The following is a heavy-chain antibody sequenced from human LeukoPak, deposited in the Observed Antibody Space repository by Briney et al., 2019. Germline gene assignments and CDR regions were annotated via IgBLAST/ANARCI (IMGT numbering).Heavy chain of an antibody. D-gene: IGHD1-26*01. CDR3: ARDMGAIGY. CDR2: INHSGST. V-gene: IGHV4-34*01. CDR1: GGSFSGYY. J-gene: IGHJ4*02. Sequence: SETLSLTCAVYGGSFSGYYWSWIRQPPGKGLEWIGEINHSGSTNYNLSLKSRVTISIDTSKNQFSLKLSSVTAADTAVYYCARDMGAIGYWGQGTLVTVSS.